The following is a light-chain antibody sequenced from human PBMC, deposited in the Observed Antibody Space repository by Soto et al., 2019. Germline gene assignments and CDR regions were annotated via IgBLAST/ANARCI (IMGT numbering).Light chain of an antibody. J-gene: IGKJ3*01. V-gene: IGKV1-39*01. CDR2: AAS. CDR3: QQSYSTPSP. CDR1: QSIISY. Sequence: DIKMTESPASLSASVGDRVTITCRASQSIISYLNWYQQKPGKAPKLLIYAASSLQSGVPSRFSGSGSGTDFTLTISSLQPEHFAAYYCQQSYSTPSPFGPGTKVDI.